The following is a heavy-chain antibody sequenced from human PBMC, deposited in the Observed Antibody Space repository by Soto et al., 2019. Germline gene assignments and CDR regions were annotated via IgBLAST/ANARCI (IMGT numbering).Heavy chain of an antibody. Sequence: QSGGSLRLSCTASGFTFNNYGMHWVRQAPGKGLEWVAVISYDGSNKYYADSVKGRFTISRDNSKNTLYLQMNSLRGEDTAAYYCAKDQSAYSESSGLAHWGQGTLVTVSS. V-gene: IGHV3-30*18. CDR3: AKDQSAYSESSGLAH. J-gene: IGHJ4*02. CDR1: GFTFNNYG. D-gene: IGHD3-22*01. CDR2: ISYDGSNK.